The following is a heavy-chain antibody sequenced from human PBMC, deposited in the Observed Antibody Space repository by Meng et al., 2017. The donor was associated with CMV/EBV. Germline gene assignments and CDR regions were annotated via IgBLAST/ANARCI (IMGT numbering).Heavy chain of an antibody. CDR3: AKESLLYSGSYFDY. J-gene: IGHJ4*02. D-gene: IGHD1-26*01. CDR2: IRYDGSNK. CDR1: GFTFSSYG. Sequence: GESLKISCAASGFTFSSYGMHWVHQAPGKGLEWVAFIRYDGSNKYYADSVKGRFTISRDNSKNTLYPQMNSLRAEDTAVYYCAKESLLYSGSYFDYWGQGTLVTVSS. V-gene: IGHV3-30*02.